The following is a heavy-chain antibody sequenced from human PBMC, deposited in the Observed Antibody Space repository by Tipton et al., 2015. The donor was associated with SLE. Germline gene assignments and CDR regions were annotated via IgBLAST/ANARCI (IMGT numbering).Heavy chain of an antibody. J-gene: IGHJ6*02. CDR2: IKEDGSEK. CDR3: ARDPSYGAVDI. CDR1: EFTFRSYW. D-gene: IGHD3-10*01. Sequence: GTSEFTFRSYWMNWVRLAPGKGLEWVANIKEDGSEKHYVDSVKDRLTISRDNAKNSLYLQMNSLRAEDTAVYFCARDPSYGAVDIWGLGTTVTVSS. V-gene: IGHV3-7*01.